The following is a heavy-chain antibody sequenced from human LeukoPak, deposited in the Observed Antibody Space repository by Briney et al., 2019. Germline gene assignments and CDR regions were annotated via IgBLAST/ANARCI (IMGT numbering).Heavy chain of an antibody. J-gene: IGHJ4*02. CDR3: ARDPARFYYDSSGPFDY. CDR1: GFTFSSYS. Sequence: GGSLRLSCAASGFTFSSYSMNWVRQAPGKGLEWVSYISSSSGTVYYADSVKGRFTISRDNAKNTLYLQMNSLRAEDTAVYYCARDPARFYYDSSGPFDYWGQGTLVTVSS. CDR2: ISSSSGTV. D-gene: IGHD3-22*01. V-gene: IGHV3-48*04.